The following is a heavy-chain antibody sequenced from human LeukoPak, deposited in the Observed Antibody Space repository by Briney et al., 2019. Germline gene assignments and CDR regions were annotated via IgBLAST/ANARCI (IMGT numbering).Heavy chain of an antibody. CDR1: GGSISSGDYY. V-gene: IGHV4-30-4*08. CDR3: AREAYYDSSGYYIIYY. CDR2: IYYGGRT. J-gene: IGHJ4*02. Sequence: SETLSLTCTVSGGSISSGDYYWSWIRQPPGKGLEWIGYIYYGGRTYYNPSLKSRVTRSVDTSKNQFSLKLSSVTAADTAVYYCAREAYYDSSGYYIIYYWGQGTLVIVSS. D-gene: IGHD3-22*01.